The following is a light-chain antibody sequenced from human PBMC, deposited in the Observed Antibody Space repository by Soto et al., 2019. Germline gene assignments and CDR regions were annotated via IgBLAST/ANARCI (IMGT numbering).Light chain of an antibody. V-gene: IGKV1-39*01. CDR1: QSISSY. Sequence: DIQMTQSPSSLSASVGDRVTITCRASQSISSYLNWYQQKPGKAPNLLIYAASSLQSGVPSRFSGSGSGTDFTLTISSLQSQDFATYSCHGSYSTPWTFVQGTKGEIK. J-gene: IGKJ1*01. CDR3: HGSYSTPWT. CDR2: AAS.